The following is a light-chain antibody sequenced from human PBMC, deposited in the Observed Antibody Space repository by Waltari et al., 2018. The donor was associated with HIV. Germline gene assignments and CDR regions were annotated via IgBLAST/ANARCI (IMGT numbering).Light chain of an antibody. CDR1: SSDIGAYNY. J-gene: IGLJ2*01. V-gene: IGLV2-11*01. CDR3: CSYAGSSTLV. CDR2: DVT. Sequence: QSALTQPRSVSGSPGQSVTIPCPGTSSDIGAYNYVSWYQHHPGKAPKLMIYDVTKRPSGVPDRFSGSKSGNTASLTISGLQAEDEADYYCCSYAGSSTLVFGAGTKLTVL.